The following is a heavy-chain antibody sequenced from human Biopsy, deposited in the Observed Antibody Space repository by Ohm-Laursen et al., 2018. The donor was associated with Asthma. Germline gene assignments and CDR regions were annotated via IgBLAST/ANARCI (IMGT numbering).Heavy chain of an antibody. D-gene: IGHD1-26*01. CDR3: AKEVFPGWELRRGPDS. J-gene: IGHJ4*02. CDR1: GVDLSNYG. V-gene: IGHV3-30*18. Sequence: SLRLSCAASGVDLSNYGMHWVRQAPGKGLDWGAVISFDGTNRNYTDSVKGRFTISRDNSRNTLHLEMNSLRAEDTAVYFCAKEVFPGWELRRGPDSWGQGTLVTVSS. CDR2: ISFDGTNR.